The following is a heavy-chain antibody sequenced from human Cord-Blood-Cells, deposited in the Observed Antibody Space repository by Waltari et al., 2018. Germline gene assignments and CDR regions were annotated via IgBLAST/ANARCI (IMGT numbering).Heavy chain of an antibody. D-gene: IGHD1-1*01. CDR3: ARDGTRVGDAFDI. Sequence: QVQLAQSGAEVTKPGASVKGSCNVSGYTFTGSYMHWVRQARGQGLEWMGWINPNSGGTKYAQKFQGRVTMTRDTSISTAYMELSRLRSDDTAVYYCARDGTRVGDAFDIWGQGTMVTVSS. V-gene: IGHV1-2*02. CDR1: GYTFTGSY. CDR2: INPNSGGT. J-gene: IGHJ3*02.